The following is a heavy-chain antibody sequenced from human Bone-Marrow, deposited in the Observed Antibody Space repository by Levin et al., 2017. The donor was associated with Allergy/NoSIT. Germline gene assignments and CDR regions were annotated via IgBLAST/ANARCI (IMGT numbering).Heavy chain of an antibody. D-gene: IGHD3-10*01. J-gene: IGHJ6*03. V-gene: IGHV4-34*01. CDR2: INHSGST. Sequence: PGGSLRLSCAVYGGSFSGYYWSWIRQPPGKGLEWIGEINHSGSTNYNPSLKSRVTISVDTSKNQFSLKLSSVTAADTAVYYCARVRRVVRGVTSPYYYMDVWGKGTTVTVSS. CDR3: ARVRRVVRGVTSPYYYMDV. CDR1: GGSFSGYY.